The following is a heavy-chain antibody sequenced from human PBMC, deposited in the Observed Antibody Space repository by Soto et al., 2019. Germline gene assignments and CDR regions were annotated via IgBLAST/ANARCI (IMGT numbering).Heavy chain of an antibody. CDR2: INHSGST. CDR3: ARHTTDIVLVPAAMAFDY. V-gene: IGHV4-34*01. CDR1: GGSFSGYY. J-gene: IGHJ4*02. Sequence: SETLSLTCAIYGGSFSGYYWSWLRQPPGKGLEWIGEINHSGSTNYNRSLKSRVTISADTSKNQFSLKLSSVTAADTAVYYCARHTTDIVLVPAAMAFDYWGQGTLVTVSS. D-gene: IGHD2-2*01.